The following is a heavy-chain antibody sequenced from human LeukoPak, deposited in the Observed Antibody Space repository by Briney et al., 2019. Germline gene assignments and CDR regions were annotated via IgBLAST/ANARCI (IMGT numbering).Heavy chain of an antibody. D-gene: IGHD6-13*01. CDR2: ISAYSGNT. CDR3: AREKQLFYY. J-gene: IGHJ4*02. CDR1: GYTFTSYG. V-gene: IGHV1-18*01. Sequence: ASVKVSCEASGYTFTSYGITWVRQAPGQGLEWMGWISAYSGNTNYAQNLQGRVTMTTDTSTSTAYMELRSLTSDDTAVYYCAREKQLFYYWGQGTLVTVSS.